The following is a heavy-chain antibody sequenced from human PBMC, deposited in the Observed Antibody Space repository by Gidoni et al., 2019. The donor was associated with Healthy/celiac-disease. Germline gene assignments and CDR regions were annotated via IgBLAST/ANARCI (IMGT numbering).Heavy chain of an antibody. CDR1: GGSFSGYY. Sequence: QVQLQQWGAGLLKPSETLSLTCAVYGGSFSGYYWSWIRQPPGKGLEWIGEISHSGSTNYNPSLKSRVTISVDTSKNQFSLKLSSVTAADTAVYYCARGTLLWFGELLYVGWFDPWGQGTLVTVSS. D-gene: IGHD3-10*01. CDR3: ARGTLLWFGELLYVGWFDP. J-gene: IGHJ5*02. V-gene: IGHV4-34*01. CDR2: ISHSGST.